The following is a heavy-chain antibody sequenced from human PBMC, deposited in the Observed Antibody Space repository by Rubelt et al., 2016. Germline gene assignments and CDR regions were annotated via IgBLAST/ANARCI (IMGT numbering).Heavy chain of an antibody. CDR1: GGSFSGYY. V-gene: IGHV4-34*11. Sequence: QVQLQQWGAGLLKPSETLSLTCAVYGGSFSGYYWSWIRQPPGKGLEWIGYIYYSGSTNYNPSLKGRVPISVDTSKIQFSLNLRSVSAADTAVYYWARSQAVAPSGLYDYYYGMDVWGQGTTVTVSS. CDR2: IYYSGST. J-gene: IGHJ6*02. CDR3: ARSQAVAPSGLYDYYYGMDV. D-gene: IGHD3-10*01.